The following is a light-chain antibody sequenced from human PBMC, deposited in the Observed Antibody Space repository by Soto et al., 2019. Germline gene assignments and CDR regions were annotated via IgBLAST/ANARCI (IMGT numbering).Light chain of an antibody. J-gene: IGKJ3*01. CDR3: HQYNSWPRGT. CDR2: GAS. CDR1: QSVTSTY. V-gene: IGKV3-20*01. Sequence: EFVLTQSPGTLSLSPGERAILSCRASQSVTSTYIAWYQQKPGQAPRLLIYGASSRATGIPDRFSGSGSGTDFTLTISRLEAEDFAVYYCHQYNSWPRGTFGPGTKVEIK.